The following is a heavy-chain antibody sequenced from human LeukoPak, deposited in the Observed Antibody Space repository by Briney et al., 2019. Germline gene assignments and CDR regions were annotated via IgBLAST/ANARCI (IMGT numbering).Heavy chain of an antibody. D-gene: IGHD6-6*01. Sequence: ASVKVSCKASGYTFTSYGISWVRQAPGQGLEGVGWISAYNGNTNYAQKLQGRVTMTTDTSTSTAYMELRSLRSDDTAVYYCARVEYSSSPRGGDAFDIWGQGTMVTVSS. CDR2: ISAYNGNT. J-gene: IGHJ3*02. CDR3: ARVEYSSSPRGGDAFDI. V-gene: IGHV1-18*01. CDR1: GYTFTSYG.